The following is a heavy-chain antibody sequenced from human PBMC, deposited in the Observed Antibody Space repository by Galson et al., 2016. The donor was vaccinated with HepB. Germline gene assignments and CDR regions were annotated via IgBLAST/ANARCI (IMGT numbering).Heavy chain of an antibody. J-gene: IGHJ1*01. CDR2: ISADSGDT. CDR3: ARDLVTAAGQYFQH. CDR1: GYVFSTYA. V-gene: IGHV1-18*01. Sequence: CKASGYVFSTYAITWVRQAPGQGLEWMGWISADSGDTKYGHKFQGRVTMTTETSTNTAYMELRSLNSDDTAVYFCARDLVTAAGQYFQHWGQGTLVTVS. D-gene: IGHD6-13*01.